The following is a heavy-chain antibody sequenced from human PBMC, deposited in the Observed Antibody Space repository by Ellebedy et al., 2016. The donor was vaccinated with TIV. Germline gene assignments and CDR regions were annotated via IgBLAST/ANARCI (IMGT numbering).Heavy chain of an antibody. D-gene: IGHD2-21*01. CDR2: IGDTAHNT. V-gene: IGHV3-23*01. J-gene: IGHJ6*02. CDR1: GFPFSVYW. Sequence: GESLKISXAASGFPFSVYWMHWVRQAPGKGLEWVSGIGDTAHNTYYVDSVKGRFTISRVNSGNTLYLQVNSLRAEDTAVYYCAKARGSSVIDYNYFGMDVWGQGTTVTVSS. CDR3: AKARGSSVIDYNYFGMDV.